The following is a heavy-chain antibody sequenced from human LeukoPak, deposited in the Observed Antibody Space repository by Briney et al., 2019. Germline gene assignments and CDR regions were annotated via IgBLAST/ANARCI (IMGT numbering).Heavy chain of an antibody. CDR2: IYYSGST. V-gene: IGHV4-38-2*02. Sequence: SETLSLTCTVSGYSISNGYYWGWIRQPPGKGLEWSGYIYYSGSTYYNPSLKSRVTISVDTSKNQFSLKLSSVTAADTAVYYCARERYYGSGNYFDYWGQGTLVTVSS. CDR3: ARERYYGSGNYFDY. CDR1: GYSISNGYY. J-gene: IGHJ4*02. D-gene: IGHD3-10*01.